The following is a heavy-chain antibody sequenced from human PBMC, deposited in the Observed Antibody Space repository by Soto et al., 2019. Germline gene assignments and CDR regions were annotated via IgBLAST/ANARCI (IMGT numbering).Heavy chain of an antibody. V-gene: IGHV4-59*01. Sequence: SETLSLTCTVSGGSISSYYWSWIRQPPGKGLEWIGYIYYSGSTNYNPSLKSRVTISVDTSKNQFSLKLSSVTAADTAVYYCERMALTTVTTYYYYGMDVWGQGTTVTVSS. CDR3: ERMALTTVTTYYYYGMDV. J-gene: IGHJ6*02. CDR2: IYYSGST. D-gene: IGHD4-17*01. CDR1: GGSISSYY.